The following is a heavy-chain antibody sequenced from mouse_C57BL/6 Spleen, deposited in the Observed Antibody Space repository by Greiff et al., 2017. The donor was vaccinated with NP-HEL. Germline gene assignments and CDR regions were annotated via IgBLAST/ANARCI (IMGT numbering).Heavy chain of an antibody. CDR1: GFTFSSYT. V-gene: IGHV5-9*01. CDR2: ISGGGGNT. Sequence: DVQLVESGGGLVKPGGSLKLSCAASGFTFSSYTMSWVRQTPEKRLEWVATISGGGGNTYYPDSVKGRFTISRDNAKNTLYLQMSSLRSEDTALYYCARGDGYYDAMDYWGQGTSVTVSS. D-gene: IGHD2-3*01. CDR3: ARGDGYYDAMDY. J-gene: IGHJ4*01.